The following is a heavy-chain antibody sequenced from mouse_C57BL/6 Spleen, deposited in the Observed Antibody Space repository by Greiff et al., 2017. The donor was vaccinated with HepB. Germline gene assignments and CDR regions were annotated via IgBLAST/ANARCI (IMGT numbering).Heavy chain of an antibody. CDR3: ARHYDYDGLYYFDY. J-gene: IGHJ2*01. CDR1: GYTFTDYN. D-gene: IGHD2-4*01. V-gene: IGHV1-18*01. CDR2: INPNNGGT. Sequence: EVQLQQSGPELVKPGASVKIPCKASGYTFTDYNMDWVKQSHGKSLEWIGDINPNNGGTIYNQKFKGKATLTVDKSSSTAYMELRSLTSEDTAGYYCARHYDYDGLYYFDYWGQGTTLTVSS.